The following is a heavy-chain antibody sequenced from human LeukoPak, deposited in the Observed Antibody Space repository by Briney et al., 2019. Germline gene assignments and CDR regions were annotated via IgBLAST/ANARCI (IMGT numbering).Heavy chain of an antibody. D-gene: IGHD5-12*01. CDR2: IIPILGIA. J-gene: IGHJ4*02. CDR3: ARALSTVAKIHYFDY. Sequence: ASVKVSCKASGGTFSSYAISWVRQAPGQGLEWMGRIIPILGIANYAQKFQGRVTITADKSNSTAYMELSSLRSEDTAVYYCARALSTVAKIHYFDYWGQGTLVTVSS. CDR1: GGTFSSYA. V-gene: IGHV1-69*04.